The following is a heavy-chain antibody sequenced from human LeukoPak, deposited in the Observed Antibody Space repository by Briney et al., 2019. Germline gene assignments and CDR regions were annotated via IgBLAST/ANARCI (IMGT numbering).Heavy chain of an antibody. Sequence: ASVKVSCKVSGYTLTELSMHWVRQAPGKGLEWMGGFDPEDGETIYAQKFQGRVTMTEDTSTDTAYMELSSLRSEDTAMYYCATGGYSYGSLFDYWGQGTLVTVSS. J-gene: IGHJ4*02. CDR3: ATGGYSYGSLFDY. CDR1: GYTLTELS. D-gene: IGHD5-18*01. CDR2: FDPEDGET. V-gene: IGHV1-24*01.